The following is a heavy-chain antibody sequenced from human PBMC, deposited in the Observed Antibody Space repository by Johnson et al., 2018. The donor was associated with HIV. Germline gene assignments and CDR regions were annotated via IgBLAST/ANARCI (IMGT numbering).Heavy chain of an antibody. D-gene: IGHD3-22*01. CDR1: GFTFSSYG. CDR3: ARVSGLTFGAFDI. J-gene: IGHJ3*02. V-gene: IGHV3-30*02. CDR2: IRYDGSEK. Sequence: QVQLVESGGGVVRPGGSLRLSCAASGFTFSSYGMHWVRQAPGKGLEWVAFIRYDGSEKFYVDSVKGRFTISRDNAKNSLFLQMNSLRAGDTAVYYCARVSGLTFGAFDIWGQGTMVTVSS.